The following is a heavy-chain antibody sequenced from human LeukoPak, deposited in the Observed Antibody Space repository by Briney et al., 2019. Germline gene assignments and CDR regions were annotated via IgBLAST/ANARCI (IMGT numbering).Heavy chain of an antibody. D-gene: IGHD1-7*01. CDR1: GFTFSDYY. V-gene: IGHV3-11*01. J-gene: IGHJ5*02. Sequence: PGGSLRLSCAASGFTFSDYYMSWIRQAPGKGLEWVSYISSSCSTIYYADSVKGRFTISRDNAKNSLYLQMNSLRAEDTAVYYCARVTNWNYVFWFDPWGQGTLVTVSS. CDR3: ARVTNWNYVFWFDP. CDR2: ISSSCSTI.